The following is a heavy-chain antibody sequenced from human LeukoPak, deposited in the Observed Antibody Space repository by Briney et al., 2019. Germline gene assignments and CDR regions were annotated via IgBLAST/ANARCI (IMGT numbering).Heavy chain of an antibody. V-gene: IGHV4-31*11. CDR2: IYYSGST. CDR3: ARGPDSLWYYYYYMDV. D-gene: IGHD3-16*01. J-gene: IGHJ6*03. Sequence: PSETLSLTCAVYGGSFSGYYWSWIRRHPGKGLEWIGYIYYSGSTYYNPSLKSRVTISVGTSKNQFSLKLSSVTAADTAVYYCARGPDSLWYYYYYMDVWGKGTTVTVSS. CDR1: GGSFSGYY.